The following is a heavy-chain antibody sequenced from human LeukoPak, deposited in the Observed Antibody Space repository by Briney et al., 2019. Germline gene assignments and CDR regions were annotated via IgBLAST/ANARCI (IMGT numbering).Heavy chain of an antibody. Sequence: GESLKISCKGSGYSFTNYWIGWVRQMPGKGLEGMGIIYPGDSDTRYSPSFQGQVTISADKSISTAYLQWSSLKASDTAMYYCARPPVDRSGYYDYWGQGTLVTVSS. J-gene: IGHJ4*02. CDR1: GYSFTNYW. CDR3: ARPPVDRSGYYDY. CDR2: IYPGDSDT. D-gene: IGHD3-22*01. V-gene: IGHV5-51*01.